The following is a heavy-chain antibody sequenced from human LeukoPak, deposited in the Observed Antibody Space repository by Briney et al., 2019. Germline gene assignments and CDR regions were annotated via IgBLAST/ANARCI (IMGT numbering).Heavy chain of an antibody. V-gene: IGHV3-33*01. D-gene: IGHD2-15*01. CDR2: IWYDGSNK. CDR1: GFIFNSYG. Sequence: PGGSLTLSCAASGFIFNSYGMHWIRQAPGKGLEWVAVIWYDGSNKYYADSVKGRFTISRDNSKNTLYLQTNSLRAEDTAVYYCARDARAVAATSEYGMDVWGQGTTVTVSS. J-gene: IGHJ6*02. CDR3: ARDARAVAATSEYGMDV.